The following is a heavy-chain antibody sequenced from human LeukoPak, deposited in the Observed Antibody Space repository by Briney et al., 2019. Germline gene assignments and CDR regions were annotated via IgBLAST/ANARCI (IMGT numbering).Heavy chain of an antibody. CDR2: IKQDGSEK. D-gene: IGHD3/OR15-3a*01. Sequence: GGSLRLSCAASGFTFSSYWMSWVRQAPGKGLEWVANIKQDGSEKYYVDSVKGRFTISRDNSKNTLYLQMNSLRAEDTAVYYCARGPHWDWLFPPYFDYWGQGTLVTVSS. CDR3: ARGPHWDWLFPPYFDY. J-gene: IGHJ4*02. CDR1: GFTFSSYW. V-gene: IGHV3-7*03.